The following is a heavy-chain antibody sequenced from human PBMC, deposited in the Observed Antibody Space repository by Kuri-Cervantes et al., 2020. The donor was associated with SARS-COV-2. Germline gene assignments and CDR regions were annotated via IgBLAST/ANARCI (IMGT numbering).Heavy chain of an antibody. Sequence: GESLKISCAASGFTFSNAWMSWVRQAPGKGLEWVGRIKSKTDGGTTDYAAPVKGRFTISRDDSKNTLYLQMNSLRAEDTAVYYCASVADSSGWYWYFDYWGQGTLVTVSS. CDR2: IKSKTDGGTT. D-gene: IGHD6-19*01. V-gene: IGHV3-15*01. CDR3: ASVADSSGWYWYFDY. J-gene: IGHJ4*02. CDR1: GFTFSNAW.